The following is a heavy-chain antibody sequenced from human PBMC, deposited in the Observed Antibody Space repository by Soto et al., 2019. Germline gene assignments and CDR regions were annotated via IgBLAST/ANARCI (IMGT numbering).Heavy chain of an antibody. CDR2: MNPNSGNT. CDR3: ARKGAGSGDYYYYMDG. Sequence: ASLKVSCKASGYTFTSYDINWVRQATGQGLEWMGWMNPNSGNTGYAQKFQGRVTMTRNTSISTAYMELSSLRSEDTAVYYCARKGAGSGDYYYYMDGCVKGNTVTV. J-gene: IGHJ6*03. D-gene: IGHD3-16*01. V-gene: IGHV1-8*01. CDR1: GYTFTSYD.